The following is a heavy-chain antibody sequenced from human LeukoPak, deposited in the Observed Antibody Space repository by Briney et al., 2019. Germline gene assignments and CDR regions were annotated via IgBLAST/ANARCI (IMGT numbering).Heavy chain of an antibody. Sequence: GGSLRLSCAAFGFTFGSYEMNWVRQAPGKGLEWVSYISSSGSTIYYADSVKGRFTISRDNAKNSLYLQMNSLRAEDTAVYYCAELGITMIGGVWGKGTTVTISS. CDR1: GFTFGSYE. V-gene: IGHV3-48*03. J-gene: IGHJ6*04. D-gene: IGHD3-10*02. CDR2: ISSSGSTI. CDR3: AELGITMIGGV.